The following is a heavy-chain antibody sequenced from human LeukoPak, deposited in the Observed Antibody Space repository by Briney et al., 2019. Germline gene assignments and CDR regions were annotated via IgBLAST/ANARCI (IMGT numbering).Heavy chain of an antibody. Sequence: SQTLSLTCTVSGGSISSGDYYWSWLRQPPGKGLEWTGYIYYSGSTYYNPSLKSRVTISVDTSKNQFSLKLSSGTAADTAVYYCARDRGRNYWGQGTLVTVSS. CDR3: ARDRGRNY. CDR1: GGSISSGDYY. CDR2: IYYSGST. D-gene: IGHD1-26*01. J-gene: IGHJ4*02. V-gene: IGHV4-30-4*08.